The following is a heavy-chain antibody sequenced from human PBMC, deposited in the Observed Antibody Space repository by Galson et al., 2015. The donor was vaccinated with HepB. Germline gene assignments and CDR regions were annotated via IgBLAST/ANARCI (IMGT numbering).Heavy chain of an antibody. J-gene: IGHJ6*02. V-gene: IGHV1-69*13. CDR2: IIPIFGTA. CDR1: GGTFSSYA. Sequence: SVKVSCKASGGTFSSYAISWVRQAPGQGLEWMGGIIPIFGTANYAQKFQGRVTITADESTSTAYMELSSLRSEDTAVYYCARDSFGRSVAGTNYYYYGMDVWGQGTTVTVSS. CDR3: ARDSFGRSVAGTNYYYYGMDV. D-gene: IGHD6-19*01.